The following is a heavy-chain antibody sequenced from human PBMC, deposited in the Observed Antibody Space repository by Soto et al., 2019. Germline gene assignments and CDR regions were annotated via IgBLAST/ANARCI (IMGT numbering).Heavy chain of an antibody. CDR3: VKNSGWFNT. D-gene: IGHD3-10*01. J-gene: IGHJ5*02. V-gene: IGHV3-11*01. Sequence: LRLSCVASGYTFSEYSMNWVRQAPGKGLEWVSYFGTSRKYIFYADSVRGRFTISRDDARNSLYLQMNSLRGDDTDLYYCVKNSGWFNTWGQGALVTVSS. CDR2: FGTSRKYI. CDR1: GYTFSEYS.